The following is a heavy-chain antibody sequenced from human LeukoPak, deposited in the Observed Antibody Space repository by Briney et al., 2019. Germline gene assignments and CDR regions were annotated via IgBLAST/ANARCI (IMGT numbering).Heavy chain of an antibody. V-gene: IGHV3-23*01. CDR3: ARPVDTAMATDY. CDR2: VSGSGHST. D-gene: IGHD5-18*01. J-gene: IGHJ4*02. Sequence: GGSLRLSCAASGFTFSIYAMSWVRQAPGKGLEWVSTVSGSGHSTFYADSVKGRFTISRDNAKNSLYLQMNSLRAEDTAVYYCARPVDTAMATDYWGQGTLVTVSS. CDR1: GFTFSIYA.